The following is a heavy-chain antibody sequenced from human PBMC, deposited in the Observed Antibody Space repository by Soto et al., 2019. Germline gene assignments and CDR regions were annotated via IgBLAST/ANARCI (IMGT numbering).Heavy chain of an antibody. Sequence: QVELQQSGTGLVKPSQTLSLTCTVSGCAISSGGYYWSWIRQHPGKGLEWIGYIYDRGSTYSNPSCRSRVTISVDTSKNQFSVKLSSVTAADPALYYCASQCTGCYPDYWGEGTLVTVSS. CDR1: GCAISSGGYY. D-gene: IGHD6-19*01. CDR2: IYDRGST. J-gene: IGHJ4*01. V-gene: IGHV4-31*03. CDR3: ASQCTGCYPDY.